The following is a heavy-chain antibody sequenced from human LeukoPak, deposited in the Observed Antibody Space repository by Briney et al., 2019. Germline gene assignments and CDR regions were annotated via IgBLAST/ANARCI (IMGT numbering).Heavy chain of an antibody. CDR3: ARDPPIVVVPATD. CDR2: ISSSSSTI. V-gene: IGHV3-48*01. Sequence: PGGSLRLSCAASGFTFSSYSMNWVRQAPGKGLEWVSYISSSSSTIYYADSVKGRFTISRDNAKNSLYLQMNSMRAEDTAVYYCARDPPIVVVPATDGGQRTLVTVSS. J-gene: IGHJ4*02. D-gene: IGHD2-2*01. CDR1: GFTFSSYS.